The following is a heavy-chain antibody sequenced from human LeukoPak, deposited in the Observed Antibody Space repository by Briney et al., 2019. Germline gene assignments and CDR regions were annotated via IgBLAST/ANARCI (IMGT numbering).Heavy chain of an antibody. J-gene: IGHJ4*02. V-gene: IGHV4-39*07. CDR1: GGSISSSSYY. CDR2: IYYSGST. D-gene: IGHD6-19*01. CDR3: ARVPPIAVAGTDY. Sequence: SETLSLTCTVSGGSISSSSYYWGWLRQPPGKGLEWIGSIYYSGSTYYNPSLKSRVTISVDTSKNQFSLKLSSVTAADTAVYYCARVPPIAVAGTDYWGQGTLVTVSS.